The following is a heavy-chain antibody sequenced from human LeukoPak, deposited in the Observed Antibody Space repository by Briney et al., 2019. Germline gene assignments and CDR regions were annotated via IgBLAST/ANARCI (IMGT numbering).Heavy chain of an antibody. CDR1: GFTFSTYW. CDR2: IKGDGSER. V-gene: IGHV3-7*01. CDR3: ARDFRFLEDY. D-gene: IGHD3-3*01. J-gene: IGHJ4*02. Sequence: GGSLRLSCAASGFTFSTYWMTWVRQVPGKGLEGVGNIKGDGSERYYLDSVKGRFTISRDNAKNSLYLQMNSLRAEDTAVYYCARDFRFLEDYWGQGTLVTVSS.